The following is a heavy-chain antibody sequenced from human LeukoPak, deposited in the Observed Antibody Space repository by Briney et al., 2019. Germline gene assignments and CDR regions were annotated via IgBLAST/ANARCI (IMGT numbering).Heavy chain of an antibody. CDR1: GSDVSSNY. D-gene: IGHD4-17*01. CDR2: LYRDGTT. V-gene: IGHV3-53*01. CDR3: ARVGYYGDYALALDH. Sequence: GGSLRLSCVASGSDVSSNYMSWVRQAPGKVLDWVSLLYRDGTTYYAESVKGRFTISRDSSKSTLYLQMNSLTVEDTALYYCARVGYYGDYALALDHWGQGTLVSVSS. J-gene: IGHJ4*02.